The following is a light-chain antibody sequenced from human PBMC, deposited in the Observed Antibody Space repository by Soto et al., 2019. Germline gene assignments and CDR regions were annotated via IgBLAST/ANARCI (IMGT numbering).Light chain of an antibody. CDR2: EVT. Sequence: QSALTQPPSASGSPGQSVTISCTGTSSDVGRYKYVSWYQQQHPGKAPKLIIYEVTNRPSGVPDRFSGSKSGNTASLTVSGLQAEDEADYYCMSYIGSSHVFGTGTKLTVL. V-gene: IGLV2-8*01. CDR1: SSDVGRYKY. J-gene: IGLJ1*01. CDR3: MSYIGSSHV.